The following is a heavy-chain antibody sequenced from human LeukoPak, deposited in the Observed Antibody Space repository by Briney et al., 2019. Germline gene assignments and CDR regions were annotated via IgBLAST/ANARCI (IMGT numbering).Heavy chain of an antibody. CDR1: GGSISSYY. V-gene: IGHV4-59*01. Sequence: PSETLSLTCTVSGGSISSYYWSWIRQPPGKGLEWIGYIYYSGSTNYNPSLKSRVTISVDTSKNQFSLKLSSVTAADTAVYYCARARRGGYSYGAFDYWGQGTLVTVSS. J-gene: IGHJ4*02. CDR3: ARARRGGYSYGAFDY. D-gene: IGHD5-18*01. CDR2: IYYSGST.